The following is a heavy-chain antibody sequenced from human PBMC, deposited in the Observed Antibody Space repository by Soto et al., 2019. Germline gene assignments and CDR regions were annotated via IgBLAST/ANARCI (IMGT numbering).Heavy chain of an antibody. CDR1: GFTFSSYG. CDR2: ISYDGSNK. CDR3: ASLEARPFYYYYGMDV. Sequence: PGGSLRLSCAASGFTFSSYGMHWVRQAPGKGLEWVAVISYDGSNKYYADSVKGRLTISRDNSKNTLYLQMNSLRAEDTAVYYCASLEARPFYYYYGMDVWGQGTTVTVSS. D-gene: IGHD6-6*01. J-gene: IGHJ6*02. V-gene: IGHV3-30*03.